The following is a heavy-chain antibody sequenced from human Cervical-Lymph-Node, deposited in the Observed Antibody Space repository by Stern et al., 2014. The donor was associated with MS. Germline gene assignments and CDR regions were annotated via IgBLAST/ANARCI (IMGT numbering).Heavy chain of an antibody. V-gene: IGHV3-21*01. CDR2: ISSSRSYI. Sequence: MKLVQSGGGLVKPGGSLRLSCAASGFTFSSYSMNWVRQAPGKGLEWVSSISSSRSYIYYAGSVKGRFTISRDHAKNSLYLQMNSLRAEDTAVYYCARDSSSWYAIDYWGQGTLVTVSS. CDR1: GFTFSSYS. CDR3: ARDSSSWYAIDY. J-gene: IGHJ4*02. D-gene: IGHD6-13*01.